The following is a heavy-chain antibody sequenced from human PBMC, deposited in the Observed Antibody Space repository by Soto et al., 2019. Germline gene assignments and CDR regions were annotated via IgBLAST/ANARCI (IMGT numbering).Heavy chain of an antibody. J-gene: IGHJ6*02. CDR3: ARGYCSSTSCSRMDV. Sequence: GASVKVSCKASGGTFSSYAISWVRQAPGQGLEWMGGIIPIFGTANYAQKFQGRVTIIADKSTSTAYMELSSLRSEDTAVYYCARGYCSSTSCSRMDVWGHGTTVTVSS. CDR1: GGTFSSYA. V-gene: IGHV1-69*06. D-gene: IGHD2-2*01. CDR2: IIPIFGTA.